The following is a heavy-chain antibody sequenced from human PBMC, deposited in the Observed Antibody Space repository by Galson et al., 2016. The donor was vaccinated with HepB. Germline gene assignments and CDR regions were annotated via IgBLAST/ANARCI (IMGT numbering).Heavy chain of an antibody. D-gene: IGHD1-26*01. Sequence: SLRLSCAASGFTFRSYSMNWVRQAPGKGLEWVARISSSSSYIYYADSMKGRFTISRDDAKNSVYLEMKSLRVEDTAVYYCVRAFLYSGSYLSLGYWGQGTLVTVSS. CDR1: GFTFRSYS. CDR2: ISSSSSYI. V-gene: IGHV3-21*01. J-gene: IGHJ4*02. CDR3: VRAFLYSGSYLSLGY.